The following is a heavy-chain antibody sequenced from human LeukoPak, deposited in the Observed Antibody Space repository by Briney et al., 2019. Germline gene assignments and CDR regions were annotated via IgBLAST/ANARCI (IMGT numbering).Heavy chain of an antibody. CDR1: GGSISSSTYY. V-gene: IGHV4-39*07. J-gene: IGHJ4*02. CDR3: AGDTDYGGSD. D-gene: IGHD4-23*01. CDR2: IYYSGST. Sequence: PSETLSLTCIVSGGSISSSTYYWGWIRQPPGKGLEWIGSIYYSGSTYYNPSLKSRVTISADTSKNQFSLKLNSVTAADTAVYYCAGDTDYGGSDWGQGTLVTVSS.